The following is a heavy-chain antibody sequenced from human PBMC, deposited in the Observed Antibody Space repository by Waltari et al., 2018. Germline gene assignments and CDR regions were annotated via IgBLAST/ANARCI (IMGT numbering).Heavy chain of an antibody. D-gene: IGHD6-19*01. J-gene: IGHJ4*02. CDR2: IYHRGST. CDR3: ARQSIAVARSDY. CDR1: GYSISSGYY. Sequence: QVQLQESGPGLVKPSETLSLTCAVSGYSISSGYYWGWIRQPPGKGLEWIGSIYHRGSTTHIPSLKSRVPKAVDTSKNQSSLKLSSVTAADTAVYYCARQSIAVARSDYWGQGTLVTVSS. V-gene: IGHV4-38-2*01.